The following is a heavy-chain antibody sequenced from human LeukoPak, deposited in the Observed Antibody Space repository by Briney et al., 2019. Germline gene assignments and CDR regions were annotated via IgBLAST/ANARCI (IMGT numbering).Heavy chain of an antibody. Sequence: ASVKVSCKASGGTFSSYAISWVRQAPGQGLEWMGGIIPIFGTANYAQKFQGRVTITTDESTSTAYMELSSLRSEDTAVYYCATPGEYCSSTSCYPNFGYWGQGTLVTVSS. CDR3: ATPGEYCSSTSCYPNFGY. D-gene: IGHD2-2*01. CDR1: GGTFSSYA. J-gene: IGHJ4*02. V-gene: IGHV1-69*05. CDR2: IIPIFGTA.